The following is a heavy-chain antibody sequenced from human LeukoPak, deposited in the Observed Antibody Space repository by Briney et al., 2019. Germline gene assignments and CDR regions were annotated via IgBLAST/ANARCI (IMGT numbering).Heavy chain of an antibody. D-gene: IGHD3-22*01. CDR2: IYTSGST. J-gene: IGHJ5*02. Sequence: PSETLSLTCTVSGGSISSGSYYWSWIRQPAGKGLEWIGRIYTSGSTNYNPSLKSRVTISVDTSKNQFSLKLSSVTAADTAVYYCARADISITMIPREGSRFDPWGQGTLVTVSS. V-gene: IGHV4-61*02. CDR1: GGSISSGSYY. CDR3: ARADISITMIPREGSRFDP.